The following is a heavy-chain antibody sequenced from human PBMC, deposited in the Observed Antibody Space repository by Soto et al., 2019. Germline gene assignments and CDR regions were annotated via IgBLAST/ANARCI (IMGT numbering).Heavy chain of an antibody. D-gene: IGHD6-19*01. Sequence: QVQLVQSGAEVKKPGASVKVSCTFTSYDINWVRQAAGQGLEWMAWMNPNSGDTRFAQKFQGRVTMTRDTSKFTAYMELRNLRSEDTAVYYCARGPGSRDWRFSYYYMGVWDQGTTVTVSS. CDR1: FTSYD. CDR3: ARGPGSRDWRFSYYYMGV. J-gene: IGHJ6*02. CDR2: MNPNSGDT. V-gene: IGHV1-8*01.